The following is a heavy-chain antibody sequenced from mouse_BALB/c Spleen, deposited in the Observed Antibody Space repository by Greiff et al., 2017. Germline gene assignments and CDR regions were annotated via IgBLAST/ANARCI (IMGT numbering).Heavy chain of an antibody. V-gene: IGHV14-4*02. CDR2: IDPENGDT. J-gene: IGHJ3*01. Sequence: VQLKESGAELVRSGASVKLSCTASGFNIKDYYMHWVKQRPEQGLEWIGWIDPENGDTEYAPKFQGKATMTADTSSNTAYLQLSSLTSEDTAVYYCASDGYYSFAYWGQGTLVTVSA. CDR1: GFNIKDYY. D-gene: IGHD2-3*01. CDR3: ASDGYYSFAY.